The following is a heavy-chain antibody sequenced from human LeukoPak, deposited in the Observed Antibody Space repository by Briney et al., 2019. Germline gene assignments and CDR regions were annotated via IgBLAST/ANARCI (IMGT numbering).Heavy chain of an antibody. J-gene: IGHJ4*02. CDR2: ISSSSSYI. D-gene: IGHD5-12*01. CDR1: GFTFSSYS. Sequence: GGSLRLSCAASGFTFSSYSMNWVRQAPGKGLKWVSSISSSSSYIYYADSVKGRFTISRDNAKNSLYLQMNSLRAEDTAVYYCARDGVAMIVATKYYFDYWGQGTLVTVSS. CDR3: ARDGVAMIVATKYYFDY. V-gene: IGHV3-21*01.